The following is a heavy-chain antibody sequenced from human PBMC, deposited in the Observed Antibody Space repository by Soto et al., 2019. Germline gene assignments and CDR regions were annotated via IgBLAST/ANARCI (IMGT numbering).Heavy chain of an antibody. J-gene: IGHJ4*02. D-gene: IGHD6-13*01. CDR2: FDPTDSYS. V-gene: IGHV5-10-1*01. CDR3: ARDAADTGSIDY. CDR1: GYSFANYW. Sequence: GESLKISCQSSGYSFANYWISWVRQMPGKGLEWMGRFDPTDSYSKYGPSFQGHVTISADRSISTAYLQWSSLKASDTAMYYCARDAADTGSIDYWGQGTLVTVYS.